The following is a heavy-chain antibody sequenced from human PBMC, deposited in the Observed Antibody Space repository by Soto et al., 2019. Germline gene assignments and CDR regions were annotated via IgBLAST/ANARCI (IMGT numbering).Heavy chain of an antibody. D-gene: IGHD3-10*01. V-gene: IGHV3-23*01. CDR3: AKVHGSGTYYNFPDY. CDR1: GFTFSSYA. Sequence: GSLRLSCAASGFTFSSYAMSWVRQAPGKGLEWVSTISGSGDRTYYTDSVKGRFTISRDNSKNTPYLQMNSLSAEDTALYYCAKVHGSGTYYNFPDYWGQGTLVTVSS. CDR2: ISGSGDRT. J-gene: IGHJ4*02.